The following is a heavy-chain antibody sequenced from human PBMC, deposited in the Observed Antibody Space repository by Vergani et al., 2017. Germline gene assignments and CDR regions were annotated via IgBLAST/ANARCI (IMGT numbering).Heavy chain of an antibody. V-gene: IGHV1-69*12. Sequence: QVQLVQSGAEVKKPGSSVKVSCKASGGTFSSYAISWVRQAPGQGLEWMGGIIPIFGTANYAQKFQGRVTITADESTSTAYMELSSLRSEDTAVYYCAGLVITMVRGARVFYYYGMDVWGQGTTVTVSS. J-gene: IGHJ6*02. D-gene: IGHD3-10*01. CDR2: IIPIFGTA. CDR1: GGTFSSYA. CDR3: AGLVITMVRGARVFYYYGMDV.